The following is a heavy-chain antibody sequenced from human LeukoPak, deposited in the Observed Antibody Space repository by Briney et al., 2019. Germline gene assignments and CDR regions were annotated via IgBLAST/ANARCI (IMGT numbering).Heavy chain of an antibody. D-gene: IGHD5-24*01. CDR2: IYPGDSDT. Sequence: GESLKISCKGSGYSFTSYWIGWVRQMPGKGLERMGIIYPGDSDTRYSPSFQGQVTISADGSISTAYLQWSSLKASDTAMYYCARHQGRDGYNQDYWGQGTLVTVSS. CDR1: GYSFTSYW. V-gene: IGHV5-51*01. CDR3: ARHQGRDGYNQDY. J-gene: IGHJ4*02.